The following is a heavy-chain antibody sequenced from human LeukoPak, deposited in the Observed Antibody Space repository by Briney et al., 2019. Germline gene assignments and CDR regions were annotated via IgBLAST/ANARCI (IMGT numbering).Heavy chain of an antibody. Sequence: PGRSLRLSCAASGFTFSSYGMHWVRLAPGKGLEWVSTISDSSGSTHYADSVKGRFTISRDNSKNTLYLQMHSLRAEDSAVYYCANWGGTYWGQGTLVTVSS. V-gene: IGHV3-23*01. CDR2: ISDSSGST. CDR1: GFTFSSYG. CDR3: ANWGGTY. D-gene: IGHD7-27*01. J-gene: IGHJ4*02.